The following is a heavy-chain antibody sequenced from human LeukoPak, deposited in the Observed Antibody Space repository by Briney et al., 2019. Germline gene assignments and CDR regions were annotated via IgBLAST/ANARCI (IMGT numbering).Heavy chain of an antibody. CDR3: ERAGTAAAFDI. D-gene: IGHD1-1*01. V-gene: IGHV3-48*04. J-gene: IGHJ3*02. CDR1: GFTFSSYS. Sequence: GGSLRLSCAASGFTFSSYSINWVRQAPGKGLEWVSYISSSSSTIYYADSVKGRFTISRDNAKPLLYLPMNSLRAEDTAVYYCERAGTAAAFDIWGQGTMVTVSS. CDR2: ISSSSSTI.